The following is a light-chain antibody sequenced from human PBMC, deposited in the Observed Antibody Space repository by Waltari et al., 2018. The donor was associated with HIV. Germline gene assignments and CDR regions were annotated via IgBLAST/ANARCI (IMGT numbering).Light chain of an antibody. J-gene: IGLJ3*02. Sequence: QSVLTQPPSASGTPGQRVTISCSGGSSNIGSNTVNWYQQLPGTAPKLLIYSNKQRPSGVPDRFSGSKSGTSASLAISGLQSEDEADYYCVAWDDSLNGWVFGGGTKLTVL. V-gene: IGLV1-44*01. CDR3: VAWDDSLNGWV. CDR1: SSNIGSNT. CDR2: SNK.